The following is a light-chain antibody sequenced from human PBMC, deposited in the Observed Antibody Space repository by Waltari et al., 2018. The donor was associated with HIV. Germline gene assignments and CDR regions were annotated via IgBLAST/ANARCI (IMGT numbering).Light chain of an antibody. V-gene: IGLV3-25*03. CDR2: KDS. CDR1: ALPKQY. Sequence: SYELTQPAAVSVSPGQTARITCSGDALPKQYAPWYQQKPGQAPVLLIYKDSERPTGIPERFSGSSSGTTVTLTISAVQAEDEGEYYCQSTDTRGTIPWVFGGGTKLTVL. J-gene: IGLJ3*02. CDR3: QSTDTRGTIPWV.